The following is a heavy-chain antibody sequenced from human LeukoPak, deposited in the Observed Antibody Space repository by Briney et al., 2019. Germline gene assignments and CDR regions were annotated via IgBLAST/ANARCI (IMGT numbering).Heavy chain of an antibody. CDR1: GLTFKNYA. V-gene: IGHV3-23*01. CDR2: ISGHGDDT. Sequence: PGGSLRLSCAASGLTFKNYAMTWVRQAPGKGLEWVSTISGHGDDTYYADSVKGRFTISRDNAKNSLYLQMNSLRVEDTAVYYCARDRAVAGLCDYWGQGTLVTVSS. J-gene: IGHJ4*02. D-gene: IGHD6-19*01. CDR3: ARDRAVAGLCDY.